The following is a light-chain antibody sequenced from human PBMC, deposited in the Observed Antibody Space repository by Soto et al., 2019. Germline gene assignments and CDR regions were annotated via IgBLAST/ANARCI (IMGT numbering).Light chain of an antibody. CDR1: SSDIGTYNL. CDR3: CSYAGSSTRDG. J-gene: IGLJ1*01. CDR2: EVN. Sequence: QSVLTQPASVSGSPGQSITISCTVTSSDIGTYNLVSWYQQHPGKAPKLMIYEVNKLPSGVSDRFSGSKSGNTASLTISGLQAEDEAEYYCCSYAGSSTRDGFGTGTKVTVL. V-gene: IGLV2-23*02.